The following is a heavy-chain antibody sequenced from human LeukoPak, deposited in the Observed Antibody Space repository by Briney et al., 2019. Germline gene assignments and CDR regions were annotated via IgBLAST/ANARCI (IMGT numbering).Heavy chain of an antibody. V-gene: IGHV3-74*03. CDR3: AKSDWFDP. CDR2: FKDDGTST. J-gene: IGHJ5*02. CDR1: GFTFSGSW. Sequence: GGSLRLSCAASGFTFSGSWMHWVRQAPGKGLVWVARFKDDGTSTTYADSVKGRFTISRDNAKNILYLQMNSLRAGDTAMYYCAKSDWFDPWGQGTLVTVSS.